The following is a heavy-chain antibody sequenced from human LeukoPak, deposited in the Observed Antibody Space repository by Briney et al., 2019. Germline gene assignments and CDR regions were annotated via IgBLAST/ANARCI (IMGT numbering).Heavy chain of an antibody. CDR3: AKHRRSTLVTAYFDS. D-gene: IGHD2-21*02. CDR1: GFTFSNYW. J-gene: IGHJ4*02. Sequence: GGSLRLSCAASGFTFSNYWMHWIRQAPGKGLVWVSLINTDGSVLTYADSVKGRFTISRDNSKNTLYLQLNSLRVDDAAIYYCAKHRRSTLVTAYFDSWGQGTLVTVSS. CDR2: INTDGSVL. V-gene: IGHV3-74*01.